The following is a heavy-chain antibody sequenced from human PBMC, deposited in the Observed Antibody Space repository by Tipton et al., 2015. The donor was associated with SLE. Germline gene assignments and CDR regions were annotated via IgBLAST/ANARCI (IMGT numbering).Heavy chain of an antibody. V-gene: IGHV4-38-2*01. CDR1: GYSISSGYY. CDR2: IYHSGST. Sequence: TLSLTCAVSGYSISSGYYWGWIRQPPGKGLEWIGSIYHSGSTYYNSSLESRATISVDKSKNQFSLKLRSVTAADTAVYYCARADIAVAGTFDYWGQGTLVTVSS. J-gene: IGHJ4*02. CDR3: ARADIAVAGTFDY. D-gene: IGHD6-19*01.